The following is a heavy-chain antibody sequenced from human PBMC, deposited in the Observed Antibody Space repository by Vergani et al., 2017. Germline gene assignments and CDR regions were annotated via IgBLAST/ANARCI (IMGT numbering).Heavy chain of an antibody. D-gene: IGHD6-19*01. CDR2: IYYSGST. Sequence: QVQLQESGPGLVKPSETLSLTCTVSGGPISSYYWRLIRQPPGKGMEWIGDIYYSGSTNYNPSLKSRVTISVDTSKNQFSLQLSSVTAADTAVYYCARVGQWLPPPPYPYYFDYWGQGTLVTVSS. CDR1: GGPISSYY. CDR3: ARVGQWLPPPPYPYYFDY. V-gene: IGHV4-59*01. J-gene: IGHJ4*02.